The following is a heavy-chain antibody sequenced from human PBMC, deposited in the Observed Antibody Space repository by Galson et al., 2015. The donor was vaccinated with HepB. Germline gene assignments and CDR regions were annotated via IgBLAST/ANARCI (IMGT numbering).Heavy chain of an antibody. D-gene: IGHD1-26*01. J-gene: IGHJ5*02. Sequence: SLRLSCAASGITFSDYFMNWIRQAPGKGLEWVSSIIISSGSTNYADSVKGRFTISRDNTKRSLYLQMNNLRAEDTAVYYCAGDFGAAHPSDPWGQGTLVTVSS. CDR2: IIISSGST. CDR3: AGDFGAAHPSDP. CDR1: GITFSDYF. V-gene: IGHV3-11*05.